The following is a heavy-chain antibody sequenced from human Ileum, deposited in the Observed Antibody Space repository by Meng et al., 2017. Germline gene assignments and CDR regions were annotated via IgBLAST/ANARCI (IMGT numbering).Heavy chain of an antibody. V-gene: IGHV4-34*01. Sequence: QLQLMRWGAGVLKPSETLSLTCNVYGDSFTDYYWNWIRQPPGKGLEWIGEIHYSGSTNYNPSLESRVTISEDTSQKQFSLRLSPVTAADTAVYYCARRIRGGSYLGWGQGTLVTVSS. CDR3: ARRIRGGSYLG. J-gene: IGHJ4*02. CDR1: GDSFTDYY. D-gene: IGHD1-26*01. CDR2: IHYSGST.